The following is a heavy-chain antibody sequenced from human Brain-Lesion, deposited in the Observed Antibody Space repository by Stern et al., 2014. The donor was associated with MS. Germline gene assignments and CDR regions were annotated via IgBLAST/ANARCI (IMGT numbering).Heavy chain of an antibody. CDR1: GFTFDDYA. D-gene: IGHD3-22*01. V-gene: IGHV3-9*01. Sequence: VQLVESGGGLVQPGRSLRLSCAASGFTFDDYAMHWVRQAPGKGLEWVSGISWNRGSIGYADSVKGRFTISRDNAKNSLYLQMNSLRAEDTALYYCAKDGAGYYYDSSGAFDIWGQGTMVTVSS. J-gene: IGHJ3*02. CDR3: AKDGAGYYYDSSGAFDI. CDR2: ISWNRGSI.